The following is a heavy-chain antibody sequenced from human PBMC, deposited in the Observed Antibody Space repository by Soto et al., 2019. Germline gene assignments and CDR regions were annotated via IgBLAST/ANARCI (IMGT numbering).Heavy chain of an antibody. J-gene: IGHJ4*02. V-gene: IGHV4-59*04. Sequence: SETLSLTCTLSGGSISSYYWSWIRQPPGKGLEWIGYIYYSGSTYYNPSLKSRVTISVDTSKNQFSLKLSSVTAADTAVYYCMLGSGWKDFDYWGQGTLVTVSS. CDR2: IYYSGST. CDR1: GGSISSYY. D-gene: IGHD3-22*01. CDR3: MLGSGWKDFDY.